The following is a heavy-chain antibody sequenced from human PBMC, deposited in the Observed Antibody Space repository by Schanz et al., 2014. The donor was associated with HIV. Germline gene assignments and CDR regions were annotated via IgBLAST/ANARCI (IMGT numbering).Heavy chain of an antibody. CDR1: GLPFSTSA. D-gene: IGHD1-26*01. CDR2: ISGSGSST. J-gene: IGHJ4*02. CDR3: TTDLRRDGVVGALSFDY. Sequence: EVQLLEFGGGLVQPGGSRRLSCAVSGLPFSTSAMSWVRQAPGKGLEWVSDISGSGSSTYYADSVKGRFTISRDNSKNTLHLQMNSLKTEDTAVYYCTTDLRRDGVVGALSFDYWGQGTLVTVSS. V-gene: IGHV3-23*01.